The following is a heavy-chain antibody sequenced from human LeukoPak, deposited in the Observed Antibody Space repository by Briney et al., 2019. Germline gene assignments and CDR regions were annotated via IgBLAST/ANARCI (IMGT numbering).Heavy chain of an antibody. Sequence: GGSLRLSCAASGFTFSSYGMHWVRQAPGKGLEWVAVISYDGSNKYYADSVKGRFTISRDNSKNTLYLQMNSLRAEDTAVYYCAKDLGVATTGLFGYWGQGTLVTVSS. D-gene: IGHD5-12*01. CDR3: AKDLGVATTGLFGY. J-gene: IGHJ4*02. CDR2: ISYDGSNK. V-gene: IGHV3-30*18. CDR1: GFTFSSYG.